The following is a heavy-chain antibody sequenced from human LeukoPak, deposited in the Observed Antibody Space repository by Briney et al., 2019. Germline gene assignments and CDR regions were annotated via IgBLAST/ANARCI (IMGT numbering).Heavy chain of an antibody. CDR2: INHRGST. CDR1: GGSFSGYY. V-gene: IGHV4-34*01. D-gene: IGHD2-2*01. J-gene: IGHJ6*02. Sequence: SETLSLTCAVYGGSFSGYYWSWIRQPPGKGLEGIGEINHRGSTNYNPSLKSRVTISVDTSKNQFSLKLSSVTAADTAVYYCARGFEIVVVPAATYYGMDLWGQGTTVTVSS. CDR3: ARGFEIVVVPAATYYGMDL.